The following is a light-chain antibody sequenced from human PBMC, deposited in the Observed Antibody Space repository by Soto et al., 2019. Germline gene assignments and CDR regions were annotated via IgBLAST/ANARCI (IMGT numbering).Light chain of an antibody. J-gene: IGKJ2*01. CDR2: KAS. V-gene: IGKV1-5*03. Sequence: DIQMTQSPSTLSASVGDRVTITCRASQSISSWLAWYQQKPGKAPKLLIYKASSLESGVPSRFSGSGSGTEFTITISSLQPDDFATYYCQQYNSYSRTFGQGTQLEIK. CDR3: QQYNSYSRT. CDR1: QSISSW.